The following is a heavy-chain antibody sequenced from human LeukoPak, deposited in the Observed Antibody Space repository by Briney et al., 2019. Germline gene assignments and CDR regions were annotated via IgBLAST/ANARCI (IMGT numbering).Heavy chain of an antibody. CDR2: IYHSGTT. V-gene: IGHV4-38-2*02. CDR1: GYSISSGYN. CDR3: ATMMYGSGNYYNSDY. J-gene: IGHJ4*02. Sequence: SETLSLTCIVSGYSISSGYNWGWIRQPPGQGLEWIGSIYHSGTTYYSPSLKSRVTISIHTSKNQFSLRLTSVTAADTAVYYCATMMYGSGNYYNSDYWGQGTLVTVSS. D-gene: IGHD3-10*01.